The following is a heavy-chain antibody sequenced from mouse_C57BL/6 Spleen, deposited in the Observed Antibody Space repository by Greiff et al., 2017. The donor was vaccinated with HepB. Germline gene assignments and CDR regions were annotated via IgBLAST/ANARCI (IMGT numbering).Heavy chain of an antibody. CDR1: GNTFTSYW. CDR2: IHPNSGST. V-gene: IGHV1-64*01. Sequence: QVQLQQPGAELVKPGASVKLSCKASGNTFTSYWMHWVKQRPGQGLEWIGMIHPNSGSTNYNEKFKSKATLTVDKSSSTAYMQLSSLTSEDSAVYYCAGSSRWYFDYWGQGTTLTVSS. D-gene: IGHD1-1*01. CDR3: AGSSRWYFDY. J-gene: IGHJ2*01.